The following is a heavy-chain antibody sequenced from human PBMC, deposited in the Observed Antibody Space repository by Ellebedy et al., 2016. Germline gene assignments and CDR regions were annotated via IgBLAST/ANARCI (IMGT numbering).Heavy chain of an antibody. CDR2: IIPILGIA. D-gene: IGHD3-22*01. V-gene: IGHV1-69*04. J-gene: IGHJ6*02. CDR3: AREAMGYYDSSGYPPSDGMDV. Sequence: SVKVSCXASGGTFSSYAISWVRQAPGQGLEWMGRIIPILGIANYAQKFQGRVTITADKSTSTAYMELSSLRSEDTAVYYCAREAMGYYDSSGYPPSDGMDVWGQGTTVTVSS. CDR1: GGTFSSYA.